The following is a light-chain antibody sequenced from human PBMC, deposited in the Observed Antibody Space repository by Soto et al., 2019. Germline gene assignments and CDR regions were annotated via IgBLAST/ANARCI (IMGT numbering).Light chain of an antibody. V-gene: IGKV3-20*01. J-gene: IGKJ4*01. CDR1: QSVSSNY. Sequence: EIVLTQSSGTLSLSPGERVTLSCRASQSVSSNYVAWYQQKSGQAPSLLIYRASTRATGIPDRFSGSGSGTDFSLIISRLEPEDSAVYYCQQYAASPLTFGGVTKLEIK. CDR2: RAS. CDR3: QQYAASPLT.